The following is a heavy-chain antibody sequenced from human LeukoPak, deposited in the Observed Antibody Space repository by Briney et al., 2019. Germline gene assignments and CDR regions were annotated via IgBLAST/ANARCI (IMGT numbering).Heavy chain of an antibody. J-gene: IGHJ6*02. CDR3: ARDLQSYKPLLYPRYYYGMDV. D-gene: IGHD2-2*02. CDR1: GYTFTGYY. Sequence: ASVKVSCKASGYTFTGYYMHWVRQAPGQGLEWMGWINPNSGGTNYAQKFQGWVTMTRDTSISTAYMELSRLRSDDTAMYYCARDLQSYKPLLYPRYYYGMDVWGQGTTVTVSS. V-gene: IGHV1-2*04. CDR2: INPNSGGT.